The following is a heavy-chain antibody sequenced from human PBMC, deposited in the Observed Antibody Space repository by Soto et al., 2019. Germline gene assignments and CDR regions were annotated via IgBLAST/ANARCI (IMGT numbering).Heavy chain of an antibody. J-gene: IGHJ4*02. CDR2: VNPILSMS. D-gene: IGHD3-10*01. CDR3: ATSYGSGYRAFDY. CDR1: GDTFSFYT. V-gene: IGHV1-69*02. Sequence: QVQLVQSGAELKKPGSSVKVSCKASGDTFSFYTINWVRQAPGLGLEWMGRVNPILSMSNYAQKFQGRVMMTEDKSTSMAHMELRSLRSEDTAFYYCATSYGSGYRAFDYWGQGALVTVSS.